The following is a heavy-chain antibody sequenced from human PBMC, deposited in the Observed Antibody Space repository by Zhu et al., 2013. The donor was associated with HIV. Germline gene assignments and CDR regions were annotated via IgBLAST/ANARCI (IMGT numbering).Heavy chain of an antibody. D-gene: IGHD6-19*01. J-gene: IGHJ4*02. CDR2: INAGNGNT. V-gene: IGHV1-3*01. CDR3: ATGYSSGWCQY. Sequence: QVQLVQSGAEVKKPGASVKVSCKASGYTFTSYAMHWVRQAPGQRLEWMGWINAGNGNTKYSQKFQGRVTITRDTSASTAYMELSSLRSEDTAVYYCATGYSSGWCQYWGQGTLVHRLL. CDR1: GYTFTSYA.